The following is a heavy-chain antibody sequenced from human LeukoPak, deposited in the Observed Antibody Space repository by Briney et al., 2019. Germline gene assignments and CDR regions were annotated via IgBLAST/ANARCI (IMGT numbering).Heavy chain of an antibody. Sequence: GGSLRLSCAASGFTFSSYSMNWVRQAPGKGLEWVSLISSSSSHIHYADSLKGRFTISRDNAKNSLYLQMNSLGAEDTAVYYCARVRLQPRTLLDDAFDIWGQGTMVTVSS. V-gene: IGHV3-21*01. CDR1: GFTFSSYS. CDR3: ARVRLQPRTLLDDAFDI. CDR2: ISSSSSHI. D-gene: IGHD1-14*01. J-gene: IGHJ3*02.